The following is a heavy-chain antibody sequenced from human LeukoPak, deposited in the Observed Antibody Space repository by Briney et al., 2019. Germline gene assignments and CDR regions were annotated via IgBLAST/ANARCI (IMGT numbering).Heavy chain of an antibody. Sequence: GGSLRLSCAASGFTFSDYSMNWVRQAPGKGLEWISYIGISSGNTKYADSVKGRFTISGDNAKNSLYLQMKSLRVEDTAVYYCSRDHNYAFENWGHGTLVTVSS. CDR1: GFTFSDYS. V-gene: IGHV3-48*04. CDR3: SRDHNYAFEN. J-gene: IGHJ4*01. D-gene: IGHD1-1*01. CDR2: IGISSGNT.